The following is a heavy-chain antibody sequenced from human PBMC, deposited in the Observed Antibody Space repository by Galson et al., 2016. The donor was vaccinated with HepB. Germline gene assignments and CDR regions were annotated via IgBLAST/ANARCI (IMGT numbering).Heavy chain of an antibody. J-gene: IGHJ4*02. Sequence: SETLSLTCAVSGVPITSNDWWRWVRQPPGQGLEWIGQIFHSGRVNYTPSPSSRVTISIDTSNNHFSLRLTSVTAADTALYYCARQYWGGPSDYWGQGTLVTVSS. D-gene: IGHD2/OR15-2a*01. CDR3: ARQYWGGPSDY. CDR2: IFHSGRV. V-gene: IGHV4-4*02. CDR1: GVPITSNDW.